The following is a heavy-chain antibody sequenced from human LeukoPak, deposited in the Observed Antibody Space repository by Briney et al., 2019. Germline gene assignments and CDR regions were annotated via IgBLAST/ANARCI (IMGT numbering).Heavy chain of an antibody. Sequence: GESLKISCKGSGYSFTSYWIGWVRQMPGKGLEWMAIIYPGDSDTRYSPSLQGQVTISADKSISTAYLQWSSLKASDTAMYYCARSRAYSGYDWAFDYWGQGTLVTVSS. CDR1: GYSFTSYW. D-gene: IGHD5-12*01. CDR3: ARSRAYSGYDWAFDY. J-gene: IGHJ4*02. V-gene: IGHV5-51*01. CDR2: IYPGDSDT.